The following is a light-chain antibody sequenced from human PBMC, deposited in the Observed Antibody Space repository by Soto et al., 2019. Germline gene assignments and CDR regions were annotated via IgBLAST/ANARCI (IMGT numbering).Light chain of an antibody. CDR1: QSVSGSY. V-gene: IGKV3-20*01. CDR2: GAS. CDR3: QQYGTSPPIT. J-gene: IGKJ5*01. Sequence: EIVLTQSPGTLSLSPGERATLFCRASQSVSGSYLAWYQQKPGQAPRLLIYGASSRATGIPDRFSGSGSGTDFTLTITRLEPEDFAVYYCQQYGTSPPITFGQGTRLEIK.